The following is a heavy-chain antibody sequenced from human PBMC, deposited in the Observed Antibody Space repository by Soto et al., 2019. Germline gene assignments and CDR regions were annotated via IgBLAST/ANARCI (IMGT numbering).Heavy chain of an antibody. Sequence: SETLSLTCTVSGGSISSSSYYWGWIRQPPGKGLEWIGSIYYSGSTYYNPSLKSRVTISVDTSKNQFSLKLSSVTAADTAVYYGARHAGYSSSYFDYWGQGTLVTVSS. CDR3: ARHAGYSSSYFDY. CDR1: GGSISSSSYY. V-gene: IGHV4-39*01. D-gene: IGHD6-13*01. CDR2: IYYSGST. J-gene: IGHJ4*02.